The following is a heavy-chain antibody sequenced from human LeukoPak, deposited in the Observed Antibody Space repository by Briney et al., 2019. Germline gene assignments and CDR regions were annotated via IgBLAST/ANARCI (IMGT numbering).Heavy chain of an antibody. CDR1: GYSISSGYY. CDR3: ARALDYYGSGSYYDY. J-gene: IGHJ4*02. Sequence: PSETLSVTCAVSGYSISSGYYWGWIRQPPGKGLEWIGSIYHSGSTYYNPSLKSRVTISVDTSKNQFSLKLSSVTAADTAVYYCARALDYYGSGSYYDYWGQGALVTVSS. D-gene: IGHD3-10*01. CDR2: IYHSGST. V-gene: IGHV4-38-2*01.